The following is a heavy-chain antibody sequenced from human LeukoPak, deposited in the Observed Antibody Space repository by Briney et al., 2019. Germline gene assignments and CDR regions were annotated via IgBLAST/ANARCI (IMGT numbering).Heavy chain of an antibody. V-gene: IGHV1-46*01. CDR3: ARDKAAAGNYNWFDP. Sequence: ASVKVSCKASGYTITSYYMHWVRQAPGQGLEWMGIINPSGGSTSYAQKFQGRVTMTRDTSTSTVYMELSSLRSEDTAVYYCARDKAAAGNYNWFDPWGQGTLVTVSS. CDR1: GYTITSYY. CDR2: INPSGGST. D-gene: IGHD6-13*01. J-gene: IGHJ5*02.